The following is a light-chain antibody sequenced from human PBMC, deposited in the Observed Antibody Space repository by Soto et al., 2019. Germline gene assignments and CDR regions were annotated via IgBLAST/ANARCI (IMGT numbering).Light chain of an antibody. J-gene: IGKJ3*01. Sequence: DVVMTQSPLSLPVTLGQPASISCRSSQSLVYSDGNTYLNWFHQRPGQSPRRLIYKVSNRDSGVPDRFSGSDSGTDLTLKISRVEAEDVGVSYFMQHTHWSLFGPGTRVDIK. CDR1: QSLVYSDGNTY. CDR3: MQHTHWSL. V-gene: IGKV2-30*01. CDR2: KVS.